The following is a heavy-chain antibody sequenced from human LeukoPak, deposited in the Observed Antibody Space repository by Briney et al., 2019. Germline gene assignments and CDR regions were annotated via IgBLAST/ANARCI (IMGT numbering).Heavy chain of an antibody. Sequence: SETLSLTCTVSGGSISSYYWSWIRQPPGKGLEWIGYIYYSGSTNYNPSLKSRVTISVDTSKNQFSLKLSSVTAADTAVYYCARAGGIAAADYFDYWDQGTLVTVSS. CDR1: GGSISSYY. V-gene: IGHV4-59*01. J-gene: IGHJ4*02. CDR2: IYYSGST. D-gene: IGHD6-13*01. CDR3: ARAGGIAAADYFDY.